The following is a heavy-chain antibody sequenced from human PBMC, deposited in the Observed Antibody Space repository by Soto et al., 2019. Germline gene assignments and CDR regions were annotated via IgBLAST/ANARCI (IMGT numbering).Heavy chain of an antibody. J-gene: IGHJ6*02. V-gene: IGHV1-2*04. CDR1: GGTFSSYA. CDR3: ARERGYSYGYYYYGMDV. CDR2: INPNSGGT. Sequence: GASVKVSCKASGGTFSSYAISWVRQAPGQGLEWMGWINPNSGGTNYAQKFQGWVTMTRDTSISTAYMELSRLRSDDTAVYYCARERGYSYGYYYYGMDVWGQGTTVTVSS. D-gene: IGHD5-18*01.